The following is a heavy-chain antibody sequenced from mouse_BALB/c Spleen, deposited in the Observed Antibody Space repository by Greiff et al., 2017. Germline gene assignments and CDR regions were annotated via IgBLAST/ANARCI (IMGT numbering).Heavy chain of an antibody. CDR2: INPSNGRT. D-gene: IGHD2-2*01. Sequence: QVQLQQPGAELVKPGASVKLSCKASGYTFTSYWMHWVKQRPGQGLEWIGEINPSNGRTNYNEKFKSKATLTVDKSSSTAYMQLSSLTSEDSAVYYCARGGLRRFDYGGQGTTLTVSS. CDR1: GYTFTSYW. J-gene: IGHJ2*01. CDR3: ARGGLRRFDY. V-gene: IGHV1S81*02.